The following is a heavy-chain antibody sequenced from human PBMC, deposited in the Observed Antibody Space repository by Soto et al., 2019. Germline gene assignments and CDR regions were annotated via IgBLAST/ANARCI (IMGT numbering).Heavy chain of an antibody. CDR1: GFTFSSYN. Sequence: PVGSLRLSCAASGFTFSSYNMNWVRQAPGKGLECVSSISSSSSYIYYADSVKGRFTISRDNAKNSLYLQMNSLRAEDTAVYYCARSARDYYGMDVSGQGTTLTVSS. V-gene: IGHV3-21*01. CDR2: ISSSSSYI. CDR3: ARSARDYYGMDV. J-gene: IGHJ6*02. D-gene: IGHD3-3*01.